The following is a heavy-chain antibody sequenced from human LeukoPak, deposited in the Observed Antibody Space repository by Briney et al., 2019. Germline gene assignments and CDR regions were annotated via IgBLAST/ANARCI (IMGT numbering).Heavy chain of an antibody. V-gene: IGHV3-7*01. CDR3: ASPFSTGYSSSWYVY. D-gene: IGHD6-13*01. J-gene: IGHJ4*02. Sequence: PGGSLRLSCAASGLTFRPYWMTWVRQAPGKGLEWVANIKHDGSEKVYVDSVKGRFTISRDNSKNTLYLQMNSLRAEDTAVYYCASPFSTGYSSSWYVYWGQGTLVTVSS. CDR1: GLTFRPYW. CDR2: IKHDGSEK.